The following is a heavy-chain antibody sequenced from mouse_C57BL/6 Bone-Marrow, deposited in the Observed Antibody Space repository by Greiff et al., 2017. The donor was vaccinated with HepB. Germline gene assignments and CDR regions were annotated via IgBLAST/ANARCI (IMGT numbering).Heavy chain of an antibody. V-gene: IGHV5-4*01. CDR3: AREGTGREAC. J-gene: IGHJ3*01. D-gene: IGHD4-1*01. Sequence: EVHLVESGGGLVKPGGSLKLSCAASGFTFSSYAMSWVRQTPEKRLEWVATISDGGSYTYYPDNVKGRFTISRDNAKNNLYLQMSHLKSEDTAMYYCAREGTGREACWGQGTLVTVSA. CDR1: GFTFSSYA. CDR2: ISDGGSYT.